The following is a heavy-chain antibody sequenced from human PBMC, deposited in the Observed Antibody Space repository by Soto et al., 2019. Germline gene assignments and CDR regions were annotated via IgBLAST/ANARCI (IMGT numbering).Heavy chain of an antibody. D-gene: IGHD5-18*01. CDR2: IYYSGST. CDR3: ARVPDTAMELHENWFDP. Sequence: QVQLQESGPGLVKPSQTLSLTCTVSGGSISSGGYYWSWIRQHPGKGLEWIGYIYYSGSTYYNQSLKSRVTISVDTAKNHFSLKLSSVTAADTAVYYCARVPDTAMELHENWFDPWGQGTLVTVSS. J-gene: IGHJ5*02. V-gene: IGHV4-31*03. CDR1: GGSISSGGYY.